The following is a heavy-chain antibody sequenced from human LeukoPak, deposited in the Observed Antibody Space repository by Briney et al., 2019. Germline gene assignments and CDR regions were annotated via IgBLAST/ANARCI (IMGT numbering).Heavy chain of an antibody. CDR2: ISSSSSYI. J-gene: IGHJ5*02. Sequence: GGSLRLSCAASEFTFSSYSMNWVRQAPGKGLEWVASISSSSSYIYYADSVKGRFTISRDNAKDSLYLQMNSLRAEDTAVYYCAREGYYDSSGYYWNWFDPWGQGTPVTVSS. CDR1: EFTFSSYS. D-gene: IGHD3-22*01. V-gene: IGHV3-21*01. CDR3: AREGYYDSSGYYWNWFDP.